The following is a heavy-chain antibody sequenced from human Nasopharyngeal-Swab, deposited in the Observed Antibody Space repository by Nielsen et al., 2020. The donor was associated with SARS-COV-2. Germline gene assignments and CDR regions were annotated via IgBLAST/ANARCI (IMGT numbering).Heavy chain of an antibody. D-gene: IGHD5-12*01. V-gene: IGHV4-59*01. CDR3: ASKRGYSGYEFDY. J-gene: IGHJ4*02. CDR2: IYYSGST. Sequence: IRQPPGKGLEWIGYIYYSGSTNYNPSLKSRVTISVDTSKNQFSLKLSSVTAADTAVYYCASKRGYSGYEFDYWGQGTLVTVSS.